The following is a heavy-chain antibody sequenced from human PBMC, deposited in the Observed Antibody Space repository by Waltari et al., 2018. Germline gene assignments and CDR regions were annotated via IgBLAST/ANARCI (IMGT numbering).Heavy chain of an antibody. D-gene: IGHD3-10*01. CDR3: ARDSRGTVRYFDY. V-gene: IGHV4-61*02. CDR1: GGSISSGNYS. CDR2: IYTRGST. J-gene: IGHJ4*02. Sequence: QVQLQESGPGLVKPSQTLSLTCTVSGGSISSGNYSWSWIRHPAGKGLEWIGHIYTRGSTNYNPSLKSRVTISIDTSKNQLSLNLSSVTAADKAVYYCARDSRGTVRYFDYWGQGTLVTVSS.